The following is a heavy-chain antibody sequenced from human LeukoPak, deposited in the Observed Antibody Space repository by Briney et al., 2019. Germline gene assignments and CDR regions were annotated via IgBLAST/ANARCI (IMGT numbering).Heavy chain of an antibody. D-gene: IGHD3-10*01. CDR1: GYSFTNYA. CDR2: IHPSTGNP. J-gene: IGHJ4*02. CDR3: ARARGGLLWFGGLLNKHNQIIDY. V-gene: IGHV7-4-1*02. Sequence: GASVKVSCKASGYSFTNYAMNWVRQAPGQGLEWMGWIHPSTGNPTYAQGFTGRFVFSLDTSVSTAYLQISSLKAEDTAVYYCARARGGLLWFGGLLNKHNQIIDYWGQGTLVTVSS.